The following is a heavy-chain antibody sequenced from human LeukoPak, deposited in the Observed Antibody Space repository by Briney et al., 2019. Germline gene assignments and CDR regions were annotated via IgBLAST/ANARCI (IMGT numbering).Heavy chain of an antibody. CDR1: GYTFTGYY. CDR2: INPNSGDT. J-gene: IGHJ4*02. Sequence: GASVKVSCNASGYTFTGYYMHWVRQAPGQGLEWMGWINPNSGDTNYAQKFQGRVTMTRDTSISTAYMELSRLRSDDTAVYYCARDDMTGYFPPFDYWGQGTLVTVSS. D-gene: IGHD3-9*01. CDR3: ARDDMTGYFPPFDY. V-gene: IGHV1-2*02.